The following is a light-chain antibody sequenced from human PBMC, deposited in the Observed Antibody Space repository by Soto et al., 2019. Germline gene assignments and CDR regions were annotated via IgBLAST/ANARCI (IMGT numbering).Light chain of an antibody. CDR3: QQYAGSPRT. CDR1: QSISSSY. Sequence: EIVLTQSPGTLSLSPGERGTLSCRASQSISSSYLAWYQQNPGQAPRLLIYGASSRATGIPDRFSGSGSGTDFTLTISRLEPEDFAVYYCQQYAGSPRTFGQGTKLEIK. J-gene: IGKJ2*01. V-gene: IGKV3-20*01. CDR2: GAS.